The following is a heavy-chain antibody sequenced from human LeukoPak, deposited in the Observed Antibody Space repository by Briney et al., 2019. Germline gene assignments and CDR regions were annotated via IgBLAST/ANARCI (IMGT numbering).Heavy chain of an antibody. V-gene: IGHV1-18*01. CDR3: ARTISSSGWYPVAVYYFDY. J-gene: IGHJ4*02. CDR2: ISAYNGNT. D-gene: IGHD6-19*01. CDR1: GYTFTSYG. Sequence: SVKVSCKASGYTFTSYGISWVRQAPGQCLEWMGWISAYNGNTNYAQKLQGRVTMTTDTSTSTAYMELRSLRSDDTAVYYCARTISSSGWYPVAVYYFDYWGQGTLVTVSS.